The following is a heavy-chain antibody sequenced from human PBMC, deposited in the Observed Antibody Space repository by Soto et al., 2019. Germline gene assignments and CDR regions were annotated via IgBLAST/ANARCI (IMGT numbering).Heavy chain of an antibody. Sequence: SVKVSCKASGGTFSSYTISWVRQAPGQGLEWMGRIIPILGIANYAQKFQGRVTITADKSTSTAYMELSSLRSEDTAVYYCARGGGYCSGGSCPNWFDPWGQGTLVTVSS. CDR3: ARGGGYCSGGSCPNWFDP. CDR1: GGTFSSYT. D-gene: IGHD2-15*01. V-gene: IGHV1-69*02. CDR2: IIPILGIA. J-gene: IGHJ5*02.